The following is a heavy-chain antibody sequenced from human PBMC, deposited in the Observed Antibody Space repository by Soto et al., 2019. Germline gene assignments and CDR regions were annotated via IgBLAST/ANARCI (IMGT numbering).Heavy chain of an antibody. CDR1: GYNFNTYW. CDR2: IYPGESDA. Sequence: PGESLKISCKGSGYNFNTYWIAWVRQMPGKDLRWMGIIYPGESDARYSPSFQGQVTISADKSISTAYLQWSSLKASDTAIYYCARQHCSSSNCHSGSQYYFDGWGQGTLVTVSS. J-gene: IGHJ4*02. V-gene: IGHV5-51*01. D-gene: IGHD2-2*01. CDR3: ARQHCSSSNCHSGSQYYFDG.